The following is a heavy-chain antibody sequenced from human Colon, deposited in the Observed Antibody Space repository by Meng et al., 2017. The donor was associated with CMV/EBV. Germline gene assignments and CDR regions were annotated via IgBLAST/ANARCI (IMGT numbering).Heavy chain of an antibody. J-gene: IGHJ5*02. CDR3: ARDTTSSWPNWFDP. CDR1: GFTFRNTW. Sequence: GGSLRLSCEASGFTFRNTWMTWVRQAPGKGVEWVANINEDGSEIFYVDSVKGRFTVSRDNAKNSVYLQMNSLSAEDTAVYYCARDTTSSWPNWFDPWGQGTLVTVSS. D-gene: IGHD6-13*01. CDR2: INEDGSEI. V-gene: IGHV3-7*01.